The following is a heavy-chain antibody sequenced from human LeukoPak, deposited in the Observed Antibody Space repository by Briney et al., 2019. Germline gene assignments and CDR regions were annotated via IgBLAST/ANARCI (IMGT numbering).Heavy chain of an antibody. Sequence: SETLSLTCTVSVDSISSNYTSWIRHPPGKGLEWIGYTYYSVITTYNPSLKSRVTISVDTSKNQFSLKLSSVTAADTAVYYCATQTYYDFWSGYPGPQLYYYGMDVWGQGTTVTVSS. CDR2: TYYSVIT. CDR3: ATQTYYDFWSGYPGPQLYYYGMDV. CDR1: VDSISSNY. D-gene: IGHD3-3*01. J-gene: IGHJ6*02. V-gene: IGHV4-59*08.